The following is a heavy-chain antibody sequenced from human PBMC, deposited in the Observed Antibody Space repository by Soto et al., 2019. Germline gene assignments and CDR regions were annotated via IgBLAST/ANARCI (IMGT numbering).Heavy chain of an antibody. CDR1: GYTFTSYD. CDR3: ARERTGRTSIDV. Sequence: QVQLVQSGAEVKKPGASVKVSCKASGYTFTSYDINWVRQATGQGLEWMGWMNPNSGNTGYAQKFQGRVTTTSNTSISTAYMERRSLRSEDNAVYYCARERTGRTSIDVWGQGTTVTVSS. J-gene: IGHJ6*02. V-gene: IGHV1-8*01. D-gene: IGHD1-1*01. CDR2: MNPNSGNT.